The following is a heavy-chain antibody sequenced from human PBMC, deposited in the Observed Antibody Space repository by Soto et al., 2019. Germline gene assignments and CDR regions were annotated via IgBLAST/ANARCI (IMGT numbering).Heavy chain of an antibody. CDR1: GFTFSSYW. J-gene: IGHJ2*01. D-gene: IGHD3-9*01. CDR3: ARPPSYYDILTGYYNTWYFDL. Sequence: EVQLVESGGGLVQPGGSLRLSCAASGFTFSSYWMHWVRQAPGKGLVWVSRINSDGSSTSYADSVKGRFTISRDKAKNTLYLQMNSLRAEDTAVYYCARPPSYYDILTGYYNTWYFDLWGRGTLVTVSS. CDR2: INSDGSST. V-gene: IGHV3-74*01.